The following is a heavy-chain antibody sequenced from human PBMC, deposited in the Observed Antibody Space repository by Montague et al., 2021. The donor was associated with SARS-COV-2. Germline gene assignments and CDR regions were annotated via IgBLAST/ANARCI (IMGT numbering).Heavy chain of an antibody. CDR2: ISYDGGNK. V-gene: IGHV3-30*04. D-gene: IGHD1-26*01. CDR3: ARDIGAIFDY. CDR1: GFTFSSYA. J-gene: IGHJ4*02. Sequence: SLRLSCAASGFTFSSYAMHWVRQAPGKGLEWVAVISYDGGNKYYVDSVKGRFTISRDNSKNTLYLQMNSLRAEDTAVYYCARDIGAIFDYWGQGTLVTVSS.